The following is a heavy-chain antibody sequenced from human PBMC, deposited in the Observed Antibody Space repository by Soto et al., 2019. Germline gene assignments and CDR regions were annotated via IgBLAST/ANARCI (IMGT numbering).Heavy chain of an antibody. Sequence: GSTNYNPSLKSRVTISVDTSKNQFSLKLSSVTAADTAVYYCARVGRTSWNGEGDYWGQGTLVTVSS. D-gene: IGHD1-1*01. J-gene: IGHJ4*02. V-gene: IGHV4-59*01. CDR2: GST. CDR3: ARVGRTSWNGEGDY.